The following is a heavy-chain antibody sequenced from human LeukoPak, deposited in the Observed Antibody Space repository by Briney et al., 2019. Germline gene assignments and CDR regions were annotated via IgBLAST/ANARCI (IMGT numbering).Heavy chain of an antibody. Sequence: SETLSLTCAVSGGSMDNYYWNWIRQSPGKGLEWIAYFYSSGSANYNPSLKSRVSISGDRAKNQFSMNLKSVTAEDTAVYYCARATVSGRFDRWGQGTLVTVSS. CDR3: ARATVSGRFDR. V-gene: IGHV4-59*01. CDR1: GGSMDNYY. CDR2: FYSSGSA. J-gene: IGHJ4*02. D-gene: IGHD5/OR15-5a*01.